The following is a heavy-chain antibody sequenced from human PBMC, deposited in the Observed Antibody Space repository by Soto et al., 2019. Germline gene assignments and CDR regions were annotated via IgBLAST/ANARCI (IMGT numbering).Heavy chain of an antibody. CDR2: ISPSNGQT. CDR1: GYSFINYH. CDR3: ARMFHYYTSGYIGILVGFDV. D-gene: IGHD3-22*01. V-gene: IGHV1-46*01. Sequence: GASVKVSCKASGYSFINYHIIWMRQAPGQGLPWVGTISPSNGQTSLAQKFQGRVTMTRDTSTKVAFLELRSLKAEDTCVYYCARMFHYYTSGYIGILVGFDVWGQGTQVTVS. J-gene: IGHJ3*01.